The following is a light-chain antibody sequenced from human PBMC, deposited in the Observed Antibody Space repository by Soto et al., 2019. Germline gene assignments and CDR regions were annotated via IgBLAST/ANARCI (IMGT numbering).Light chain of an antibody. CDR3: QQRSNWPPAIT. CDR2: DAS. J-gene: IGKJ5*01. Sequence: EIVLTQSPATLSLSPGERATLSCRASQSVSSRLAWYQQKPGQAPRLLIYDASNRASGIPARFSGSGSGTDFTLTISSLESDDFAVYYCQQRSNWPPAITFGQGTLLEIK. CDR1: QSVSSR. V-gene: IGKV3-11*01.